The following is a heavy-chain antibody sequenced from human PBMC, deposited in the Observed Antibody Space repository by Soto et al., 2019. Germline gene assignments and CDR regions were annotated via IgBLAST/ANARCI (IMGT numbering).Heavy chain of an antibody. V-gene: IGHV3-66*01. CDR2: IYSGGST. D-gene: IGHD3-16*01. Sequence: PGGSLRLSCAASGFTVSSNYMSWVRQAPGKGLEWVSVIYSGGSTYYADSVKGRFTISRDNSKNTLYLQMNSLRAEDTAVYYCARVPPEPFHSPYLQHWGQGTLVIVSA. CDR1: GFTVSSNY. CDR3: ARVPPEPFHSPYLQH. J-gene: IGHJ1*01.